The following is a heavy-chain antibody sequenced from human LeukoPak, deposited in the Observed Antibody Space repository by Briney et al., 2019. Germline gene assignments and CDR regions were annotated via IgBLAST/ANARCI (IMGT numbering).Heavy chain of an antibody. V-gene: IGHV3-30*02. CDR3: ARTPYGDYILDYYYYMDV. J-gene: IGHJ6*03. CDR1: GFPFRSYA. D-gene: IGHD4-17*01. CDR2: IRYDGSYK. Sequence: PGESLRLSCAASGFPFRSYAMHWVRQAPGKGLEWVAFIRYDGSYKYYADSVKGRFTISRDNSKNTLFLQMNSLRAEDTALYHCARTPYGDYILDYYYYMDVWGEGTTVT.